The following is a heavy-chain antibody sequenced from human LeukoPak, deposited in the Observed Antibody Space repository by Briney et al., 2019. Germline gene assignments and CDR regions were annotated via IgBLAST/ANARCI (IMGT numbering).Heavy chain of an antibody. Sequence: PGGSLRLSCAASGFIFNSYWMIWVRQAPGKGLEWVASIRQDGSEKYYVDSVRGRFTISRDNTMNSLYLQMSSLRAEDTAVYYCATDRGWRTSGYYLYYFEYWGQGTLVTYSS. V-gene: IGHV3-7*01. CDR2: IRQDGSEK. D-gene: IGHD3-3*01. CDR1: GFIFNSYW. J-gene: IGHJ4*02. CDR3: ATDRGWRTSGYYLYYFEY.